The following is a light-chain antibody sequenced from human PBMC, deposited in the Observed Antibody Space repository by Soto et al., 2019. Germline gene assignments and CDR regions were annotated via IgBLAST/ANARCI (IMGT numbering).Light chain of an antibody. J-gene: IGLJ2*01. V-gene: IGLV2-23*01. CDR1: SSDVGSYNL. Sequence: QSALTQPASVSGSPGQSITISCTGTSSDVGSYNLVSWYQQHPGKAPKLIIYEGIKRPSGVSNHFSASKSDNTASLTISGLQAEDESDYYCCSYAGGTTSYVVFGRGTKLTVL. CDR3: CSYAGGTTSYVV. CDR2: EGI.